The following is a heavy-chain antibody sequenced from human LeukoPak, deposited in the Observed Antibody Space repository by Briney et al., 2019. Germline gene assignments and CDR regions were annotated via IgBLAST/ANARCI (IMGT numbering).Heavy chain of an antibody. V-gene: IGHV4-4*07. J-gene: IGHJ4*02. Sequence: PSETLSLTCTVSGGSISSYYWSWIRQPAGKGLEWIGRIHSSGSTNYSPSLKSRVTMLLDTSKNQFSLELSSVTAADTAVCYCAREAVHYGSGSLDYWGREPWSPSPQ. CDR3: AREAVHYGSGSLDY. CDR2: IHSSGST. CDR1: GGSISSYY. D-gene: IGHD3-10*01.